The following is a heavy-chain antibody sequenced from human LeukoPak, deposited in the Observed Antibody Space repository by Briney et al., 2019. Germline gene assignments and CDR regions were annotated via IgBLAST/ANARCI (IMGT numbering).Heavy chain of an antibody. D-gene: IGHD3-22*01. CDR2: IRYDGSNK. Sequence: GGSLRLSCAASGFTFSSYGMHWVRQAPGKGLEWVAFIRYDGSNKYYADSVKGRLTISRDNSKNTLYLQMNSLRAEDTAVYYCAKEAGYYLRPRYFDYWGQGTLVTVSS. V-gene: IGHV3-30*02. CDR3: AKEAGYYLRPRYFDY. CDR1: GFTFSSYG. J-gene: IGHJ4*02.